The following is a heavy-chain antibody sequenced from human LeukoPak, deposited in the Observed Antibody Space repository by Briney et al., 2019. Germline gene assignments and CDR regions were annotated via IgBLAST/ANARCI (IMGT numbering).Heavy chain of an antibody. CDR2: ISGSGGST. Sequence: GGSLRLPCAASGFTFSSYAMSWVRQAPGKGLEWVSAISGSGGSTYYADTVKGRFTISRDNSKNTLYLQMNSLRAEDTAVYYCAKKGYDSSGYEYDYWGQGTLVTVSS. CDR3: AKKGYDSSGYEYDY. V-gene: IGHV3-23*01. D-gene: IGHD3-22*01. J-gene: IGHJ4*02. CDR1: GFTFSSYA.